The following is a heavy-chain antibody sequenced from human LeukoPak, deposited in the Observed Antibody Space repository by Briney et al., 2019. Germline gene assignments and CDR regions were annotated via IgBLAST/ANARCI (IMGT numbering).Heavy chain of an antibody. J-gene: IGHJ4*02. CDR3: SRERTVVPAAIVFDY. V-gene: IGHV3-11*01. Sequence: GGSLRLSCAASGFTFSDYYMSWIRQAPGKGLEWVSYISSSGSTIYYADSVKGRFTISRDNAKNSLYLQMNSLRAEDTAVYYCSRERTVVPAAIVFDYWGQGTLVTVSS. D-gene: IGHD2-2*02. CDR2: ISSSGSTI. CDR1: GFTFSDYY.